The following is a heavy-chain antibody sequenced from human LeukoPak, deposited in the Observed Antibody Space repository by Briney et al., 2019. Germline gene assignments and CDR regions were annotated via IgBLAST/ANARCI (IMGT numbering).Heavy chain of an antibody. V-gene: IGHV1-69*06. CDR2: IIPIFGTA. Sequence: GASVKVSCKASGGTFSSYAISWVRQAPGQGLEWMGGIIPIFGTANYAQKFQGRVTITADKSTSTAYMELSSLRSEDTAVYYCARAPTTYYDSSGYYGYWGQGTLVTVSS. J-gene: IGHJ4*02. D-gene: IGHD3-22*01. CDR1: GGTFSSYA. CDR3: ARAPTTYYDSSGYYGY.